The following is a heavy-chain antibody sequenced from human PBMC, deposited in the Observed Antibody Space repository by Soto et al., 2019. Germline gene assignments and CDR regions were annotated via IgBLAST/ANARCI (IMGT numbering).Heavy chain of an antibody. CDR3: ATGRQMGY. CDR1: GFTFSNYA. CDR2: MSGSGDSI. J-gene: IGHJ4*02. V-gene: IGHV3-23*01. Sequence: DVQVLESGGDLVQPGESLRLSCAGSGFTFSNYAMTWVRQAPGKGLEWVSTMSGSGDSIYYADSVKGRFTISRDNSKNTLYLQMNSLRADDWAVYYCATGRQMGYWGQGTLVIVSS. D-gene: IGHD7-27*01.